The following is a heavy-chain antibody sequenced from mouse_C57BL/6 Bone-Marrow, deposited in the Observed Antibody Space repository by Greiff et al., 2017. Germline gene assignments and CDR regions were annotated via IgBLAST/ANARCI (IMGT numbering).Heavy chain of an antibody. CDR1: GYTFTDYY. Sequence: EVQLQESGPVLVKPGASVQMSCKASGYTFTDYYMNWVKQSHGKSLEWIGVINPYNGGTSSNQKFKGKATLTVDKSSSTAYMELNSLTSEDSAVYYCAEGLLRFWGTGTTVTVSS. CDR2: INPYNGGT. V-gene: IGHV1-19*01. CDR3: AEGLLRF. D-gene: IGHD2-3*01. J-gene: IGHJ1*03.